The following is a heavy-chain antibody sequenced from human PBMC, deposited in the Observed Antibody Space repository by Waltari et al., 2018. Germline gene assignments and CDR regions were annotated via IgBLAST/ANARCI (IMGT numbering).Heavy chain of an antibody. Sequence: QVQLVQPGAEVLKPGASVKVSCQASGYTFIHSEIYWVRQAAGQGLEWMGWMNPNSGATAYAQKFQDRITMTRDTSITTAYMELSNLRSDDTAVFYCARVRDLYANFDYNWFDPWGQGTLVTVSS. CDR3: ARVRDLYANFDYNWFDP. D-gene: IGHD2-8*01. CDR2: MNPNSGAT. J-gene: IGHJ5*02. V-gene: IGHV1-8*02. CDR1: GYTFIHSE.